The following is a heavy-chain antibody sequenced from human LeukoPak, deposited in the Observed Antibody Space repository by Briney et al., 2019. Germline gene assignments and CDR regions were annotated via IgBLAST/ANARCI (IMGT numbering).Heavy chain of an antibody. CDR2: IESDGSTA. V-gene: IGHV3-74*01. CDR3: GNPYSGSWHTVDY. D-gene: IGHD6-25*01. J-gene: IGHJ4*02. CDR1: GFSFSGKW. Sequence: GGSLRLSCAASGFSFSGKWLHWVRQAPGKGLVWVSNIESDGSTANYVDSVKGRFTIARDNAKNTLYLQMNSLRVEDTAVYYCGNPYSGSWHTVDYWGQGTLVTVSS.